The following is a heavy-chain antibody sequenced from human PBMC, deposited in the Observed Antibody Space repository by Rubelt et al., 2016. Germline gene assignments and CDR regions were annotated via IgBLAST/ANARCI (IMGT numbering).Heavy chain of an antibody. CDR1: GGTFSSYA. V-gene: IGHV1-69*04. CDR2: IIPILGIA. J-gene: IGHJ4*02. Sequence: QVQLVQSGAEVKKPGSSVKVSCKASGGTFSSYAISWVRQAPGQGLEWMGRIIPILGIANYAQKFPGRVTITADKSTSTAYMELGSLRSEDTAVYYCARFAIGGHSSGYLFDYWGQGTLVTVSS. D-gene: IGHD3-22*01. CDR3: ARFAIGGHSSGYLFDY.